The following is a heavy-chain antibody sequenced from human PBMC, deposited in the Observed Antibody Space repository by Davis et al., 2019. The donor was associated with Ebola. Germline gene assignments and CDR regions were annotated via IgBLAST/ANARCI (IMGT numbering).Heavy chain of an antibody. CDR2: IYSGGST. Sequence: GESLKISCAASGFTVSSNYMSWVRQAPGKGLEWVSVIYSGGSTYYADSVKVRFTISRDNSKNTLYLQMNSLRAEDTAVYYCAKDRMLDWFDPWGQGTLVTVSS. J-gene: IGHJ5*02. D-gene: IGHD3-16*01. CDR3: AKDRMLDWFDP. CDR1: GFTVSSNY. V-gene: IGHV3-53*01.